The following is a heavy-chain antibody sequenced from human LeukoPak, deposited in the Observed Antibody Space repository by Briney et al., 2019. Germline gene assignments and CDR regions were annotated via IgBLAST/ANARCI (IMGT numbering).Heavy chain of an antibody. D-gene: IGHD1-7*01. CDR1: VFTFSSYL. Sequence: GGSLRLSCAACVFTFSSYLMHGGRQAAGKGVGWVSRINTDGSSTNYADSVKGRFTISTDNAKNTLSLQMTSLRADDTAVYYCARGSPWNYRLLDYWRQGTLVSVSS. CDR2: INTDGSST. CDR3: ARGSPWNYRLLDY. J-gene: IGHJ4*02. V-gene: IGHV3-74*01.